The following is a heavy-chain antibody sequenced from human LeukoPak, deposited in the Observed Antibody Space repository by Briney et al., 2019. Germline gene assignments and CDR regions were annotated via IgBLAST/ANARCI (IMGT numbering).Heavy chain of an antibody. V-gene: IGHV1-24*01. D-gene: IGHD1-26*01. CDR1: GYSLSESS. Sequence: RASVKVSCKVSGYSLSESSIHWVRQALGKGLEWMGGFDPEDAETVYAQNLQGRVSMTEDTSIDTAYMELSSLTSDDTAVYYCATTGSYWEYFDYWGQGTLVTVSS. CDR2: FDPEDAET. CDR3: ATTGSYWEYFDY. J-gene: IGHJ4*02.